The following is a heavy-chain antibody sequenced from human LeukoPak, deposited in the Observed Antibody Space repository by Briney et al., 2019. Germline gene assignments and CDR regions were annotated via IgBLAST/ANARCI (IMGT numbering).Heavy chain of an antibody. CDR1: GFTVSSNY. V-gene: IGHV3-66*01. J-gene: IGHJ6*02. CDR2: IYSGGST. CDR3: ARDFYDFWSGDRSDYYYYGMDV. Sequence: GGSLRLSCAASGFTVSSNYMSWVRQAPGKGLEWVSVIYSGGSTYYADSVKGRFTISRDNPKNTLYLQMNSLRAEDTAVYYCARDFYDFWSGDRSDYYYYGMDVWGQGTTVTVSS. D-gene: IGHD3-3*01.